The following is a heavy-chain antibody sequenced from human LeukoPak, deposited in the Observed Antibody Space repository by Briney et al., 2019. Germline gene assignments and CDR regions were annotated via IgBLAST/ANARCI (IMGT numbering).Heavy chain of an antibody. CDR1: GFTFNRFA. Sequence: GRSLRLSCAASGFTFNRFAMHWVRQAPGKGLEWIAVTSSDGNIEYDADSVRSRFTISRDNSKNTLYLQLNSLRVEDTAVYYCARAPWWLRPFDYWGQGTLVTVSS. J-gene: IGHJ4*02. CDR3: ARAPWWLRPFDY. V-gene: IGHV3-30-3*01. CDR2: TSSDGNIE. D-gene: IGHD5-12*01.